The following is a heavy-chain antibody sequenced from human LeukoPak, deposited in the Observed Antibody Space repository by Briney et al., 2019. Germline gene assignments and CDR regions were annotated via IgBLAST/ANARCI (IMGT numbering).Heavy chain of an antibody. J-gene: IGHJ4*02. CDR2: INPDSGGS. CDR3: ARDMTGGIWARATSFDH. V-gene: IGHV1-2*02. Sequence: ASVKVSCKTSGYTFSAFYMHWVRQAPGQGPEWMGWINPDSGGSEYGQKFQGRVTFTSDTSSTTIYMEVRSLKSDDTAVYYCARDMTGGIWARATSFDHWGQGTLVTVSS. D-gene: IGHD1-14*01. CDR1: GYTFSAFY.